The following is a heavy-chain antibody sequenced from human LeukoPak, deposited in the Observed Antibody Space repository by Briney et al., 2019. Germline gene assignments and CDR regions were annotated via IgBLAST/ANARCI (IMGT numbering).Heavy chain of an antibody. J-gene: IGHJ4*02. Sequence: GGSLRLSCAASRFIFNDYYMHWVRQAPGKGLEWVATISEDGSIKYHADSVKGRFAISRDNSKNTLYLQMNSLRPEDTAVYYCVKDRSTTWSFDFWGQGTPVTVSS. D-gene: IGHD1-26*01. CDR3: VKDRSTTWSFDF. V-gene: IGHV3-30*09. CDR1: RFIFNDYY. CDR2: ISEDGSIK.